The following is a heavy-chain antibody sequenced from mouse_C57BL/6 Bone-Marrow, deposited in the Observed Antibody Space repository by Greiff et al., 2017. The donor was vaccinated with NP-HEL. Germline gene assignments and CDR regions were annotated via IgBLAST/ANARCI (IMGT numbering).Heavy chain of an antibody. J-gene: IGHJ1*03. CDR2: IYPGSGST. CDR3: AVYYDYDWYFDV. CDR1: GYTFTSYW. V-gene: IGHV1-55*01. D-gene: IGHD2-4*01. Sequence: QVQLQQSGAELVKPGASVKMSCKASGYTFTSYWITWVKQRPGQGLEWIGDIYPGSGSTNYNEKFKSKATLTVDTSSSTAYMQLSSLTSEDSAVYYGAVYYDYDWYFDVWGTGTTVTVSS.